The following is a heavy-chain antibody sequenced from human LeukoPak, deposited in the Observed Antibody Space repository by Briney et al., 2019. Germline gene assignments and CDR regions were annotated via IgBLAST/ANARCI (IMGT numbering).Heavy chain of an antibody. D-gene: IGHD6-6*01. CDR2: ISGSGGST. J-gene: IGHJ4*02. CDR3: AKGRGYSSSSFFLREWYYFDY. CDR1: GFTFSSYA. Sequence: GGSLRLSCAASGFTFSSYAMSWVRQAPGKGLEWVSAISGSGGSTYYADSVKGRFTISRDNSKNTLYLQMNSLRAEDTAVYYCAKGRGYSSSSFFLREWYYFDYWGQGTLVTVSS. V-gene: IGHV3-23*01.